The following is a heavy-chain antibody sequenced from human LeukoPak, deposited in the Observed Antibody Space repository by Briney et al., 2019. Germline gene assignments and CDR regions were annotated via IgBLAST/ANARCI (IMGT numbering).Heavy chain of an antibody. J-gene: IGHJ4*02. Sequence: PGGSLRLSCAASGFTFSSYSMNWVRQAPGKGLEWVSSISSSSSYIYYADSVKGRFTISRDNAKNSLYLQMNSLRAEDTAVYYCARDLYQLSRPFDYWGQGTLVTVSS. CDR2: ISSSSSYI. CDR1: GFTFSSYS. V-gene: IGHV3-21*01. D-gene: IGHD2-2*01. CDR3: ARDLYQLSRPFDY.